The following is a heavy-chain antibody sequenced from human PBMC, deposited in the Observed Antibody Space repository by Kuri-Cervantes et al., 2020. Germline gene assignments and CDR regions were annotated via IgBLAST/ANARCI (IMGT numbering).Heavy chain of an antibody. J-gene: IGHJ4*02. D-gene: IGHD3-10*01. V-gene: IGHV3-30*18. Sequence: GESLKISCAASGFTFSSYGMHWVRQAPGKGLEWVAVISYDGSNKYYADSVKGRFTISRDNSKNTLYLQMNSLRAEDTAVYYCAKRFGSGSFDYWGQGTLVTVSS. CDR1: GFTFSSYG. CDR3: AKRFGSGSFDY. CDR2: ISYDGSNK.